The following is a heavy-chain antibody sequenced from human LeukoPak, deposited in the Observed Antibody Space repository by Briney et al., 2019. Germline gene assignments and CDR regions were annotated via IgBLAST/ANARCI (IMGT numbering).Heavy chain of an antibody. CDR3: AKEDGSGSAFDY. CDR1: GYTFSSYG. V-gene: IGHV3-30*02. Sequence: GGSLRLSCAASGYTFSSYGMHWVRQAPGKGLEWVAFIRYDGSNKYYADSVKGRFTISRDNSKNTLYLQMNSLRAEDTAVYYCAKEDGSGSAFDYWGQGTLVTVSS. J-gene: IGHJ4*02. CDR2: IRYDGSNK. D-gene: IGHD3-10*01.